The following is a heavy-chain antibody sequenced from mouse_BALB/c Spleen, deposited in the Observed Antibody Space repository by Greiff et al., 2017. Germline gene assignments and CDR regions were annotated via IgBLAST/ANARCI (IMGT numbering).Heavy chain of an antibody. CDR2: IDPNSGGT. Sequence: QVQLQQPGAELVKPGASVKLSCKASGYTFTSYWMHWVKQRPGRGLEWIGRIDPNSGGTKYNEKFKSKATLTVDKPSSTAYMQLSSLTSEDSAVYYCTRTPNSDYYGSSYNAMDYWGQGTSVTVSS. CDR1: GYTFTSYW. V-gene: IGHV1-62-3*01. J-gene: IGHJ4*01. CDR3: TRTPNSDYYGSSYNAMDY. D-gene: IGHD1-1*01.